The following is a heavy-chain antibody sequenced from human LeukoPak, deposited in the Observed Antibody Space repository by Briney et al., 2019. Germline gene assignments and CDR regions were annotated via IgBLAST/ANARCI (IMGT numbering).Heavy chain of an antibody. V-gene: IGHV3-7*01. CDR2: IKQDGSEK. J-gene: IGHJ1*01. CDR3: AKDLSPLRLGELSFAYYYDSSGYP. D-gene: IGHD3-22*01. CDR1: GFTFSSYW. Sequence: GGSLRLSCAASGFTFSSYWMNWVRQAPGEGLEWVANIKQDGSEKYYVDSAKGRFTISRDNSKNTLYLQMNSLRAEDTAVYYCAKDLSPLRLGELSFAYYYDSSGYPGGQGTLVTVSS.